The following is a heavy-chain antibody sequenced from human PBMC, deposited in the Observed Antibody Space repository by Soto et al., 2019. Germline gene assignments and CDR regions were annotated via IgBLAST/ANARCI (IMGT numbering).Heavy chain of an antibody. CDR1: GFTFSSYE. CDR2: ISSRGSTI. V-gene: IGHV3-48*03. Sequence: PGGSLRLSCAASGFTFSSYEMNWVRQAPGKGLEWVSYISSRGSTIYYADSVKGRFTISRDNAKNSLYLQMNSLRAEDTAVYYCASNYYDSSGYYWNYYYYGMDVWGQGTTVTVSS. CDR3: ASNYYDSSGYYWNYYYYGMDV. D-gene: IGHD3-22*01. J-gene: IGHJ6*02.